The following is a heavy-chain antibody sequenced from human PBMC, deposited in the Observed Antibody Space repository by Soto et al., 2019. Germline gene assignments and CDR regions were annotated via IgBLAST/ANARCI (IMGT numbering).Heavy chain of an antibody. CDR3: ATAIKGPRSLTIKYSSSSWGAFDI. CDR2: IIPIFGTA. D-gene: IGHD6-6*01. J-gene: IGHJ3*02. CDR1: GGTFSSYS. Sequence: SVKVSCKASGGTFSSYSISWVRQAPGQGLECMGWIIPIFGTADYAQKFQGRVTITADESTSTAYMELSSLRSEDTAVYYCATAIKGPRSLTIKYSSSSWGAFDIWGQGTMVTFSS. V-gene: IGHV1-69*13.